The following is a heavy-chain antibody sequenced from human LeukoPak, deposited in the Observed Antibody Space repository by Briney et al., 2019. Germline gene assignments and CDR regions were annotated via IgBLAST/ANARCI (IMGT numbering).Heavy chain of an antibody. V-gene: IGHV3-73*01. CDR2: ISSKTHTCAT. CDR1: GFTFSGSA. J-gene: IGHJ3*02. CDR3: TRHGGRDYYDSSEDAFDI. D-gene: IGHD3-22*01. Sequence: GGSLRLSCAASGFTFSGSAMHWVRQASGKGLEWVRRISSKTHTCATAYAASVKGRFTIPRDDSKNTAYLQMNSLKTEDTAVYYCTRHGGRDYYDSSEDAFDIWGQGTMVTVSS.